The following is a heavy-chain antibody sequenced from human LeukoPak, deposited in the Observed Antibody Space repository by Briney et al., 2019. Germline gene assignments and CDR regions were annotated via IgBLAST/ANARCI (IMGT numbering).Heavy chain of an antibody. V-gene: IGHV4-59*01. Sequence: SETLSLTCTVSGGSISRDYWSWIRQPPGQGLEWIGYVSYSGSSNYNPSLKSRVTISAETSKNQFSLQLSSVTAADTAVYYCARDPGAVADFYFDQWGQGTLVTVSS. J-gene: IGHJ4*02. CDR1: GGSISRDY. CDR2: VSYSGSS. CDR3: ARDPGAVADFYFDQ. D-gene: IGHD6-19*01.